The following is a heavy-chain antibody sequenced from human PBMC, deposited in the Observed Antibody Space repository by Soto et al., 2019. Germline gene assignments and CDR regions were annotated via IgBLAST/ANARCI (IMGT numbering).Heavy chain of an antibody. CDR2: IYYTGST. Sequence: QVQLQESGPGLVKPSATLSLTCTVSGGSVSSESHYWSWIRQTPGKGLEWIGYIYYTGSTNYNPSLKGRGTMSVDTSRDQVSLRLRSVTHADTAVYYCARDQYDFRSGSYYCAMEVWGQGTEVTVSS. V-gene: IGHV4-61*01. CDR3: ARDQYDFRSGSYYCAMEV. D-gene: IGHD3-3*01. CDR1: GGSVSSESHY. J-gene: IGHJ6*02.